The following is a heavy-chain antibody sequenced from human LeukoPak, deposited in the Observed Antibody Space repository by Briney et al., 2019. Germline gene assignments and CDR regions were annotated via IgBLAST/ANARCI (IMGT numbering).Heavy chain of an antibody. Sequence: SVKVSCKASGGTFSSYAISWVRQAPGQGLEWMGGIIPIFGTANYAQKFQGRVTMTRDTSTSTVYMELSSLRSEDTAVYYCARGREVDYFDYWGQGTLVTVSS. V-gene: IGHV1-69*05. J-gene: IGHJ4*02. D-gene: IGHD1-26*01. CDR1: GGTFSSYA. CDR2: IIPIFGTA. CDR3: ARGREVDYFDY.